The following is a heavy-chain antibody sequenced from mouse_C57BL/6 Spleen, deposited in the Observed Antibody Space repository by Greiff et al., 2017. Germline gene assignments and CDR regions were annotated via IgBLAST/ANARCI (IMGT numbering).Heavy chain of an antibody. Sequence: QVQLQQPGAEPVMPGASVKLSCKASGYTFTSYWMHWVKQRPGQGLEWIGEIDPSDSYTNYNQKFKGKSTLTVDKSSSTAYMQLSSLTSEDSAVYYCARVYYSNYVYFDVWGTGTTVTVSS. CDR2: IDPSDSYT. CDR1: GYTFTSYW. J-gene: IGHJ1*03. CDR3: ARVYYSNYVYFDV. V-gene: IGHV1-69*01. D-gene: IGHD2-5*01.